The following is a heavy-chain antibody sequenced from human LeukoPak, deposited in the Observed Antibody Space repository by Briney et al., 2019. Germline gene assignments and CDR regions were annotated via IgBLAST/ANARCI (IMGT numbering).Heavy chain of an antibody. J-gene: IGHJ3*01. D-gene: IGHD6-19*01. CDR2: INRNGGST. V-gene: IGHV3-20*04. CDR3: AKSAGSVAGPHDAFDV. CDR1: ASSLDNYG. Sequence: RPGRCLSPSCALVASSLDNYGTSCVSQLPRNWMEWVISINRNGGSTGHADSVKDRFTISRDNATNSLYLQMNSLRAEDMALYYCAKSAGSVAGPHDAFDVWGQGTMGTVSS.